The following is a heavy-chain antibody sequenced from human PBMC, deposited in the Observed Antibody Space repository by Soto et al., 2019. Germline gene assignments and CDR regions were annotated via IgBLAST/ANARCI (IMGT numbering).Heavy chain of an antibody. J-gene: IGHJ5*02. V-gene: IGHV1-18*01. D-gene: IGHD2-15*01. CDR3: ARDYCSGGSCYSYWFDP. CDR2: ISAYNGNT. CDR1: GYTFTSYG. Sequence: GASVKVSCKASGYTFTSYGISWVRQAPGQGLEWMGWISAYNGNTNYAQKLQGRVTMTTDTSTSTAYMELRSLRSDDTAVYYCARDYCSGGSCYSYWFDPWGQGTLVTVSS.